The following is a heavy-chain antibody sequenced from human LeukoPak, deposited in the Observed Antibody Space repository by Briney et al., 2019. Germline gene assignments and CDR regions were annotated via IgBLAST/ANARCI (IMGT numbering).Heavy chain of an antibody. V-gene: IGHV3-74*01. D-gene: IGHD2/OR15-2a*01. CDR2: IDPDGNT. Sequence: PGGSLRLSCAASGFTLSNSWMHWVRQAPGKGLVWVSRIDPDGNTDYADSVKGRFTISRDNAKNTLYLQMNSLRAEDTAVYRCARDVRGPHDFWGQGILVTVSS. CDR1: GFTLSNSW. CDR3: ARDVRGPHDF. J-gene: IGHJ4*02.